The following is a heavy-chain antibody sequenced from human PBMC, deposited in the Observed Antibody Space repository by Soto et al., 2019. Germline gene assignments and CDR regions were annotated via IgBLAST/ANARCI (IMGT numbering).Heavy chain of an antibody. D-gene: IGHD2-15*01. J-gene: IGHJ3*02. V-gene: IGHV1-18*04. CDR3: AREAQGGYCSGGRCYSGLRLGAFDT. Sequence: GASVKVSCKASGYTFTSYGISWVRQAPGQGLEWMGWISAYNGNTNYAQKLQGRVTMTTDTSTSTAYMELRSLRSDDTAVYYCAREAQGGYCSGGRCYSGLRLGAFDTWGQGTMVTVSS. CDR1: GYTFTSYG. CDR2: ISAYNGNT.